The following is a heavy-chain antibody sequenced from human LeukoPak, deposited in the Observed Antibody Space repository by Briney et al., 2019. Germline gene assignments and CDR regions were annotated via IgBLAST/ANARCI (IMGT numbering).Heavy chain of an antibody. CDR2: VNSGGSST. CDR1: GFTFSSYW. Sequence: GGSLRLSCAASGFTFSSYWMHWVRQAPGKGLVWVSRVNSGGSSTGYADSVKGRFTISRDNAKNTLYLQMNSLRAEDTAVYYCARDGVAAAGLDSWGQGTLVTVFS. V-gene: IGHV3-74*01. CDR3: ARDGVAAAGLDS. J-gene: IGHJ4*02. D-gene: IGHD6-13*01.